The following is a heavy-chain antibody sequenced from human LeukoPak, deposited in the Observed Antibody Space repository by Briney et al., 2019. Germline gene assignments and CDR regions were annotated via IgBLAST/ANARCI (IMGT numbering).Heavy chain of an antibody. CDR1: GFTFSSYG. D-gene: IGHD2-15*01. V-gene: IGHV3-30*18. J-gene: IGHJ4*02. CDR3: AKDLGGVVVAATIVN. CDR2: ISYDGSNK. Sequence: QSGGPLRLSCAASGFTFSSYGMHWVRQAPGKGLEWVAVISYDGSNKYYADSVKGRFTISRDNSKNTLYLQMNSLRAEDTAVYYCAKDLGGVVVAATIVNWGQGTLVTVSS.